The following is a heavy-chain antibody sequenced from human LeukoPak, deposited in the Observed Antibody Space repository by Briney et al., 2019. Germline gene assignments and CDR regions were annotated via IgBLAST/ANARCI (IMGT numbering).Heavy chain of an antibody. CDR1: AFTFSNYW. V-gene: IGHV3-74*01. Sequence: GGSLRLSCAASAFTFSNYWMHWVRQVPGKGLVWVSRINSDGSGTAYADFVKGRFSISRDSAKNTLYLQMTSLRAEDTAVYYCVRDDGGAGQNFDYWGQGTLVTVSS. D-gene: IGHD3-16*01. CDR3: VRDDGGAGQNFDY. CDR2: INSDGSGT. J-gene: IGHJ4*02.